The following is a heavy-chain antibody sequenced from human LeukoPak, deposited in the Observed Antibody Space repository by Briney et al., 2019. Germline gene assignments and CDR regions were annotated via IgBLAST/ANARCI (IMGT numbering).Heavy chain of an antibody. J-gene: IGHJ3*02. V-gene: IGHV1-2*02. D-gene: IGHD3-10*01. Sequence: ASVKVSRKASGYTFTGYYMHWVRQAPGQGLEWMGWINPNSGGTNYAQKFQGRVTMTRDTSISTAYMELSRLRSDDTAVYYCARAYYYGSGSYYNIHAFDIWGQGTMVTVSS. CDR1: GYTFTGYY. CDR2: INPNSGGT. CDR3: ARAYYYGSGSYYNIHAFDI.